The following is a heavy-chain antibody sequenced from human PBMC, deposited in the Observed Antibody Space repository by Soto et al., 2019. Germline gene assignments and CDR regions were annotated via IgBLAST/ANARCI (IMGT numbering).Heavy chain of an antibody. D-gene: IGHD6-19*01. CDR3: ARQYSGAVAGTWFDP. CDR1: GYSFTSYW. J-gene: IGHJ5*02. CDR2: IYPGDSDT. V-gene: IGHV5-51*01. Sequence: GESLKISCKGSGYSFTSYWIGWVRQMPGKGLEWMGIIYPGDSDTRYSPSFQGQVTISADKSISTAYLQWSSLKASDTAMHYCARQYSGAVAGTWFDPWGQGTLVTVSS.